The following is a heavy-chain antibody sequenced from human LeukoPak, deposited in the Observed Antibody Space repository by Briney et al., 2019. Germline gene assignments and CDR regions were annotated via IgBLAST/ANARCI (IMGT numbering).Heavy chain of an antibody. CDR2: IYSGGST. CDR3: ARPIAVAGTHAEYFQH. D-gene: IGHD6-19*01. J-gene: IGHJ1*01. CDR1: GFTVSSNY. V-gene: IGHV3-66*04. Sequence: PGGSLRLSCAASGFTVSSNYMSWVRQAPGKGLEWVSVIYSGGSTYYADSVKGRFTISRDNSKNTLYLQMNSLRAEDTAVYYCARPIAVAGTHAEYFQHWGQGTLVTVSS.